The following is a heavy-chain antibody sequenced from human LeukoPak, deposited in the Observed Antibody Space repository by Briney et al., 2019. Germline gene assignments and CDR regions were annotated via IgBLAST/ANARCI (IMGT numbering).Heavy chain of an antibody. V-gene: IGHV3-23*01. J-gene: IGHJ3*02. D-gene: IGHD3-22*01. CDR3: AKWGTSITMIVVVSGDAFDI. CDR2: ISGSGGST. Sequence: GGSLRLSCAASGFTFSSYAMSWVRQAPGKGLEWVSAISGSGGSTYYADSVKGRFAISRDNSKNTLYLQMNSLRAEDTAVYYCAKWGTSITMIVVVSGDAFDIWGQGTMVTVSS. CDR1: GFTFSSYA.